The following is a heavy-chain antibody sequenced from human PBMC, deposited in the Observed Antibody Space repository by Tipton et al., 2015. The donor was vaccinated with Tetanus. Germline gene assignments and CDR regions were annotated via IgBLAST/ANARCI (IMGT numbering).Heavy chain of an antibody. J-gene: IGHJ5*02. Sequence: QLVQSGAEVRKPGASVQVSCRGSGYSFTNYYIHWVRQAPGQGPEWMGWINPNGNTKYARKFEGSVTMSIGTSISTVYLELSRLTSEDTAVYYCARLIYGSGSYYYDLWGQGTLVTVSS. CDR3: ARLIYGSGSYYYDL. D-gene: IGHD3-10*01. CDR2: INPNGNT. CDR1: GYSFTNYY. V-gene: IGHV1-2*04.